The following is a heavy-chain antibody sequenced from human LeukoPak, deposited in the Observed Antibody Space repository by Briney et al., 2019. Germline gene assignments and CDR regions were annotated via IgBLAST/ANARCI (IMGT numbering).Heavy chain of an antibody. D-gene: IGHD7-27*01. Sequence: GASVEVSCKASGYTFTSYGISWVRQAPGQGLEWMGWISAYNGNTNYAQKLQGRVTMTTDTSTSTAYMELRSLRSDDTAVYYCARDVAKLGVRSDFDYWGQGTLVTVSS. V-gene: IGHV1-18*01. CDR1: GYTFTSYG. CDR3: ARDVAKLGVRSDFDY. J-gene: IGHJ4*02. CDR2: ISAYNGNT.